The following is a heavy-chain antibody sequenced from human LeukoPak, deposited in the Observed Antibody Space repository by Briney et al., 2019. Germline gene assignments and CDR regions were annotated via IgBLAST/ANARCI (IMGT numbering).Heavy chain of an antibody. CDR3: ARDRDYDVLTTYYFGAFDI. CDR2: IIPIFNTA. D-gene: IGHD3-9*01. J-gene: IGHJ3*02. V-gene: IGHV1-69*06. CDR1: GGTFSNYA. Sequence: GASVNVSCKASGGTFSNYAINWVRQAPGQGLEWMGGIIPIFNTANYAQKFQGRVTITADKFTNTAYLDLNSLRSDDTAVYYCARDRDYDVLTTYYFGAFDIWGQGTMVTVSS.